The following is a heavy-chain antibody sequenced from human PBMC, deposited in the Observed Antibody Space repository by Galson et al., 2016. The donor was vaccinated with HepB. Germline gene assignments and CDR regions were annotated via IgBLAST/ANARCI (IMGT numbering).Heavy chain of an antibody. V-gene: IGHV3-53*01. Sequence: SLRLSCAVSGFVVNTKYMNWVRQAPGKGPEWVSVIYTGGENHYADAVKGRFFIHRDIPKNNSVPQMDSMAPADTTVYYCATSGHYAVADLDTWVLGTVVGRFFSSRDIPKTTLFLQMVILAAEDTAVYYCATSWTYAVGAFDIWGQGTMVTVSS. CDR2: IYTGGEN. D-gene: IGHD1-26*01. CDR3: ATSGHYAVADLDTWVLGTVVGRFFSSRDIPKTTLFLQMVILAAEDTAVYYCATSWTYAVGAFDI. J-gene: IGHJ3*02. CDR1: GFVVNTKY.